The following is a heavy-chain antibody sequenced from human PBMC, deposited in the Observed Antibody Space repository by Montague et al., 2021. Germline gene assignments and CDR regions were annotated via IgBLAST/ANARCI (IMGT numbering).Heavy chain of an antibody. CDR2: IFYSGST. CDR1: GGSISSSSYY. CDR3: ARSGFWSGYYPPNYYYGMDV. J-gene: IGHJ6*02. V-gene: IGHV4-39*01. Sequence: SETLSLTCTVSGGSISSSSYYWGRIRQPPGKGLEWIGSIFYSGSTFYNPSLKSRVTISVDTSENQISLRLSSVTAADTAVYYCARSGFWSGYYPPNYYYGMDVWGQGTTVTVSS. D-gene: IGHD3-3*01.